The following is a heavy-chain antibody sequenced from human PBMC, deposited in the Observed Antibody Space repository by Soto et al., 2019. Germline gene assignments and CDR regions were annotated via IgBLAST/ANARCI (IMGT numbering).Heavy chain of an antibody. J-gene: IGHJ5*02. CDR2: IYHSGIN. D-gene: IGHD6-13*01. CDR3: VRESAVSGRNWFDT. V-gene: IGHV4-30-2*06. Sequence: SESLSLTCSVSGCSINSGRSSWNWIRQSPGKGLEWIVSIYHSGINYYNPSHKSRVRISVNTPENQFSLKLSPVAGADTAVYYCVRESAVSGRNWFDTWGPGTLVT. CDR1: GCSINSGRSS.